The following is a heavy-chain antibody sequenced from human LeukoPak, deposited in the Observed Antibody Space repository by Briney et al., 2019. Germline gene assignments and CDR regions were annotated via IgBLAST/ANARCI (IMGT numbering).Heavy chain of an antibody. Sequence: SETLSLTCAVYGGSFSGYYWSWIRQPPGKGLEWIGEINHSGSTNYNPSLKSRVTISVDTSKKQFSLKLSSVTAADTAVYYCARVICSGGSCRFDYWGQGTLVTVSS. CDR1: GGSFSGYY. J-gene: IGHJ4*02. D-gene: IGHD2-15*01. CDR2: INHSGST. CDR3: ARVICSGGSCRFDY. V-gene: IGHV4-34*01.